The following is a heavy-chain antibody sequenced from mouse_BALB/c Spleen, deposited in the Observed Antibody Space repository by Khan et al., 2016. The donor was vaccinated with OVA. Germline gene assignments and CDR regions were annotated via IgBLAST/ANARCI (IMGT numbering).Heavy chain of an antibody. CDR2: IWGDGST. Sequence: QMQLEESGPGLVAPSQSLSITCTVSGFSLTDYGVNWVRQPPGKGLEWLGMIWGDGSTDYNSALKSRLSISEDNSKSQVFLKMNSLQTDDTARYYCARYDAMDYWGQGTSVTVSS. CDR3: ARYDAMDY. CDR1: GFSLTDYG. J-gene: IGHJ4*01. V-gene: IGHV2-6-7*01.